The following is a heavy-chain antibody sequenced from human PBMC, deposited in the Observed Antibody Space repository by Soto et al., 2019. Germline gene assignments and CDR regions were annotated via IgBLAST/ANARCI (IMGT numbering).Heavy chain of an antibody. V-gene: IGHV4-59*01. D-gene: IGHD3-3*01. CDR3: ARGYQYYDFWSLDY. CDR1: GGSISSYY. Sequence: SETLSLTCTVSGGSISSYYWSWIRQPPGKGLEWIGYIYYSGSTNYNPSLKSRVTISVDTSKNQFSLKLSSVTAADTAVYYCARGYQYYDFWSLDYWGQGTLVTVSS. CDR2: IYYSGST. J-gene: IGHJ4*02.